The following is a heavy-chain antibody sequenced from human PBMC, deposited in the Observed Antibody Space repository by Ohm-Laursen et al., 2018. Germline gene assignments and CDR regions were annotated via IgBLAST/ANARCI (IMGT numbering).Heavy chain of an antibody. Sequence: SLRLSCAASGFTFSNYWMSWVRQAPGKGLECVASIKQDGSEKYYVDSVKGRFTISRDNAKNSLFLQMNSLRAEDTAVFYCARARYTVTPFDLWGQGTLVTVSS. CDR1: GFTFSNYW. V-gene: IGHV3-7*01. D-gene: IGHD4-17*01. CDR3: ARARYTVTPFDL. CDR2: IKQDGSEK. J-gene: IGHJ4*02.